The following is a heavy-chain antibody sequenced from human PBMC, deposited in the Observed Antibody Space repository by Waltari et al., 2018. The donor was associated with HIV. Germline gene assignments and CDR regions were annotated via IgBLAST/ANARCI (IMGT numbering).Heavy chain of an antibody. CDR3: ARHALRVGAAYWNFDL. CDR2: IYYTGRA. V-gene: IGHV4-39*01. J-gene: IGHJ2*01. CDR1: GGPVSSSSYF. Sequence: QLQLQESGPGLVKPSETLSLTCPVPGGPVSSSSYFWGWIRQPPGKGLEWVGRIYYTGRAYYNPSLKSRVTISVDTSKNQFSLKVTSVTAADTAVYYCARHALRVGAAYWNFDLWGRGTLVTVSS. D-gene: IGHD1-26*01.